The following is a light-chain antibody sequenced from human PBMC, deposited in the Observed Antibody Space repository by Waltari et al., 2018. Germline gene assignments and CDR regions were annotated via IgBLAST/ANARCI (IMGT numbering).Light chain of an antibody. V-gene: IGKV3-20*01. CDR2: HAS. CDR3: QKYDFLPAT. CDR1: QGVGKY. Sequence: EIVLTQSPGTLSLSPGERATLPCRASQGVGKYLAWYQQRPGQAPTLLLYHASIRATCIPDRFSGSGSGTDFSLTISRLEPEDFAVYYCQKYDFLPATFGQGTTVEIK. J-gene: IGKJ1*01.